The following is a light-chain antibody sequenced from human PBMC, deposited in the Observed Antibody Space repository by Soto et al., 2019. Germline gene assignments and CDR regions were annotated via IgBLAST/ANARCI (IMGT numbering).Light chain of an antibody. J-gene: IGLJ2*01. CDR3: SSYTSTNPLLV. CDR2: AVS. Sequence: QSALTQPASVSGSPGQSITISCTGTTSDIGGYNYVSWYQQHPGKAPKLLIYAVSNRPSGVSARFSGSKSGNTASLTISGLQAEDEADYSCSSYTSTNPLLVFGGGTKLTVL. V-gene: IGLV2-14*01. CDR1: TSDIGGYNY.